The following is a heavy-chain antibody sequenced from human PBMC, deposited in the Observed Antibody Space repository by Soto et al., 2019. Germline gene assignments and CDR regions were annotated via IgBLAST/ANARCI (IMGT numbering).Heavy chain of an antibody. CDR2: ISSTAGKTS. CDR1: GFTFNTYP. V-gene: IGHV3-23*01. D-gene: IGHD3-10*01. CDR3: AKGVLSFHYGMEV. J-gene: IGHJ6*02. Sequence: EVKLLQSGGGVVPPGGSLRLSCETSGFTFNTYPMTWVRQAPGKGREWVSSISSTAGKTSSYADSVKGRFAISRDFSDNTVYLQMDNLRVDDTAVYFCAKGVLSFHYGMEVWGQGTTVTVSS.